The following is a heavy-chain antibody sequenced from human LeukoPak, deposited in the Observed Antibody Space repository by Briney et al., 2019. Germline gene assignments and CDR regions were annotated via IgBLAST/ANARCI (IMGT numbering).Heavy chain of an antibody. CDR1: GGSFSGYY. J-gene: IGHJ6*02. CDR3: ARGIDYGEFRDYYGMDV. CDR2: INHSGST. V-gene: IGHV4-34*01. D-gene: IGHD4-17*01. Sequence: SETLSLTCAVYGGSFSGYYWSWIRQPPGKGLEWIGEINHSGSTNYNPSLKSRVTISVDTSKNQFSLKLSSVTAADTAVYYCARGIDYGEFRDYYGMDVWGQGTMVTVSS.